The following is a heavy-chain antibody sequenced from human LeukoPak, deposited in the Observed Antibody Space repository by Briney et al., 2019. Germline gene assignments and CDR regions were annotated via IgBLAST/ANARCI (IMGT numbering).Heavy chain of an antibody. V-gene: IGHV4-59*12. CDR3: RGDILTDALVDY. Sequence: KTSETLSLTCTVSGGSISSYYWSWIRQPPGKGLEWIGYIYYSGSTNYNPSLKSRVTISVDTSKNQFSLKLSSVTAADTAVYYCRGDILTDALVDYWGQGTLVTVSS. D-gene: IGHD3-9*01. CDR1: GGSISSYY. CDR2: IYYSGST. J-gene: IGHJ4*02.